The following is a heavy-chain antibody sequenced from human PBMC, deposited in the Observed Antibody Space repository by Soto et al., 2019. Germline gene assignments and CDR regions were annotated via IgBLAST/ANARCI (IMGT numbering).Heavy chain of an antibody. D-gene: IGHD5-12*01. Sequence: GGSLRLSCAASGFTVSNNYMSWVRQAPGKGLEYVSVIYSGGGTYYADSVKGRFTISRDNSKNTLYLQMNSLGAEDTAVYYCARSPTSTNSAHYFDPWGQGPLVTAS. J-gene: IGHJ5*02. V-gene: IGHV3-66*01. CDR2: IYSGGGT. CDR3: ARSPTSTNSAHYFDP. CDR1: GFTVSNNY.